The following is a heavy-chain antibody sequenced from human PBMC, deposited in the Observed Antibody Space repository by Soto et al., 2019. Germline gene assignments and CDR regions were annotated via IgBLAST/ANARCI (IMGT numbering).Heavy chain of an antibody. CDR3: ASHYFDSWTGHYTGVFYFDF. D-gene: IGHD3-9*01. CDR2: MYHSGNT. Sequence: SETLSLTCAVYGGSVNGYYWNWIRQPPGKGLEWIGSMYHSGNTYYNPSLNSRVTISVDTSKNQFSLKLSSVTAADTALYFCASHYFDSWTGHYTGVFYFDFWGQGALVTVSS. J-gene: IGHJ4*02. V-gene: IGHV4-34*01. CDR1: GGSVNGYY.